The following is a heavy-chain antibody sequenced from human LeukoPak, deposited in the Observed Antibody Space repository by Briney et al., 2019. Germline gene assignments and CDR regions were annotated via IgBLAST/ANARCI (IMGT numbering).Heavy chain of an antibody. V-gene: IGHV1-18*01. D-gene: IGHD4-17*01. CDR3: ARDWFGDYQTYN. Sequence: ASVKVSCKASGYTFTSYGISWVRQAPGQGLEWMGWIIAYNGNTNYAQKFQGRVTMTRNTSISTAYMELSSLRSDDTAVYYCARDWFGDYQTYNWGQGTLVTVSS. J-gene: IGHJ4*02. CDR2: IIAYNGNT. CDR1: GYTFTSYG.